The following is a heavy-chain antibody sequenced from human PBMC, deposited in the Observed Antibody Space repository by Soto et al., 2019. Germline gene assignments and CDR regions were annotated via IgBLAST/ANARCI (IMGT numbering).Heavy chain of an antibody. CDR2: INHSGRT. D-gene: IGHD3-22*01. Sequence: SETLSLTCAVYGGSFSDYYWSWIRQAPGKGLEWIGEINHSGRTKYNPSLKSRLTISIDTSKNQFSLKLSSVTVADTAVYYCARSMFYSDGSNYSPFDYWGQGTLVTVSS. V-gene: IGHV4-34*01. CDR3: ARSMFYSDGSNYSPFDY. CDR1: GGSFSDYY. J-gene: IGHJ4*02.